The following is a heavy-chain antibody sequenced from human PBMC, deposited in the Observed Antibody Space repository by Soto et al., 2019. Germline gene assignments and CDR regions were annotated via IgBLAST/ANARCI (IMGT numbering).Heavy chain of an antibody. CDR2: ISYDGSNK. D-gene: IGHD3-10*01. J-gene: IGHJ6*02. V-gene: IGHV3-30-3*01. CDR1: GFTFSSYA. Sequence: LRLSCAASGFTFSSYAMHWVRQAPGKGLEWVAVISYDGSNKYYADSVKGRFTISRDNSKNTLYLQMNSLRAEDTAVYYCARPYMVRGVIIYYYYGMDVWGQGTTVTVSS. CDR3: ARPYMVRGVIIYYYYGMDV.